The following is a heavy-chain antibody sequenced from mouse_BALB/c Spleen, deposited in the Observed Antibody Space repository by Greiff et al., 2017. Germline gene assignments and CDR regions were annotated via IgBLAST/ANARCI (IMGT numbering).Heavy chain of an antibody. V-gene: IGHV2-9*02. J-gene: IGHJ3*01. CDR1: GFSLTSYG. CDR2: IWAGGST. Sequence: VQLVESGPGLVAPSQSLSITCTVSGFSLTSYGVHWVRQPPGKGLEWLGVIWAGGSTNYNSALMSRLSISKDNSKSQVFLKMNSLQTDDTAMYYCARDNDYDWFAYWGQGTLVTVSA. CDR3: ARDNDYDWFAY. D-gene: IGHD2-4*01.